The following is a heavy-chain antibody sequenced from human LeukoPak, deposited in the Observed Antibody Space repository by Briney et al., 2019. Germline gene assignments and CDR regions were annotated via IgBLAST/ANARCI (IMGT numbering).Heavy chain of an antibody. CDR1: GYTFTSYA. V-gene: IGHV7-4-1*02. D-gene: IGHD2-15*01. CDR3: ARDSDIVVPLNWFDP. CDR2: INTNTGNP. Sequence: ASVKVSCKASGYTFTSYAMNWVRQAPGQGLEWMGWINTNTGNPTYAQGFTGRFVFSLDTSVSTAYLQISSLKAEDTAVYYCARDSDIVVPLNWFDPWGQGTLVTVSS. J-gene: IGHJ5*02.